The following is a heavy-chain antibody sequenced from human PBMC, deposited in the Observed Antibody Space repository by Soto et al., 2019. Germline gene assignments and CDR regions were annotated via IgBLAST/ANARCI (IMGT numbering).Heavy chain of an antibody. CDR2: ISSSSSTI. Sequence: HPGGSLRLSCAASGFTFSSYSMNWVRQAPGKGLEWVSYISSSSSTIYYAESVKGRFAISRDNAKNSLYLQMNSLRAEDTAVYYCARHPERIAEIGWFDPWGQGT. D-gene: IGHD6-13*01. V-gene: IGHV3-48*01. J-gene: IGHJ5*02. CDR1: GFTFSSYS. CDR3: ARHPERIAEIGWFDP.